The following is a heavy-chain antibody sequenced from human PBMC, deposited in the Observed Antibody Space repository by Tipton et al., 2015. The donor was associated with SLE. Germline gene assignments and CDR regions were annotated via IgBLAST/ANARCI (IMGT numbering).Heavy chain of an antibody. V-gene: IGHV3-9*01. CDR3: ARSVAAGGYFDY. Sequence: SLRLSCAASGFTFDDYDMHWVRQAPGKGLEWVSGINWISGSKGYADTVKGRFTISRDNAKNSLYLQMNSLRAEDTAVYYCARSVAAGGYFDYWGQGTLVTVSS. CDR2: INWISGSK. CDR1: GFTFDDYD. D-gene: IGHD6-19*01. J-gene: IGHJ4*02.